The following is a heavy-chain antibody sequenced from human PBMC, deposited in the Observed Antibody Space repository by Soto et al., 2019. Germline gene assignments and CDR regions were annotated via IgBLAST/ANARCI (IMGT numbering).Heavy chain of an antibody. CDR2: INHSGST. Sequence: PPETLSLTCAVYGASFTGHYSTWIRQPPGTGLEWIGEINHSGSTNYNPSLKSRVTISVDTSKNQFSLKLTSVTAADTAVYYCARDKITGLFDYWGQGTLVTVSS. CDR3: ARDKITGLFDY. CDR1: GASFTGHY. D-gene: IGHD2-8*02. V-gene: IGHV4-34*01. J-gene: IGHJ4*02.